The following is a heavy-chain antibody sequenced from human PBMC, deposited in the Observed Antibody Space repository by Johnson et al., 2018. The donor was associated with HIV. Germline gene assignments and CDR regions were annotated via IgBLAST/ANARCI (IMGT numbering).Heavy chain of an antibody. D-gene: IGHD3-10*01. CDR2: ISYDGSNK. CDR1: GFTFSSYA. Sequence: QMQLVESGGGVVQPGRSLRLSCAASGFTFSSYAMHWVRQAPGKGLAWVAVISYDGSNKYYADSVKGRFTISRDNSKNTLYLQMNSLRAEDTAVYYCAKDRDYYGSGLIWGQGTMVTVSS. CDR3: AKDRDYYGSGLI. J-gene: IGHJ3*02. V-gene: IGHV3-30*04.